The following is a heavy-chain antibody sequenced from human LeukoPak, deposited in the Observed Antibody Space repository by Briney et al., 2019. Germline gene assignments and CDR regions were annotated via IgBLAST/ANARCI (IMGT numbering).Heavy chain of an antibody. CDR2: INSDGSST. Sequence: PGGSLRLSCAASGFTFSSYWMHWVRQAPGKGLVWVSRINSDGSSTSYADSVKGRFTISRDNAKNTLYLQMNSLRAEDTAVYYCARVVAAALNWFDPWGQGTLVTVSS. V-gene: IGHV3-74*01. CDR1: GFTFSSYW. D-gene: IGHD6-13*01. CDR3: ARVVAAALNWFDP. J-gene: IGHJ5*02.